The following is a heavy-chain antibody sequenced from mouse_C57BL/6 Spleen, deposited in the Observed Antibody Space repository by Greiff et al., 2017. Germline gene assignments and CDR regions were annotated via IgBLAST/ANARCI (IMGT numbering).Heavy chain of an antibody. V-gene: IGHV1-54*01. J-gene: IGHJ1*03. CDR2: INPGSGGT. Sequence: QVQLQQSGAELVRPGTSVKVSCKASGYAFTNYLIEWVKQRPGQGLEWIGVINPGSGGTNYNETFKGKATLTADKSSSTAYMQLSSLTSEDSAVYFCARSGGSSPYWYFDDWGTGTTVTVSS. CDR1: GYAFTNYL. D-gene: IGHD1-1*01. CDR3: ARSGGSSPYWYFDD.